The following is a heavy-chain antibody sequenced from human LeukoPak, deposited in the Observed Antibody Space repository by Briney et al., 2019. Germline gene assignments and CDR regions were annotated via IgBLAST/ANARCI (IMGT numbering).Heavy chain of an antibody. Sequence: GASVKVSCKASGGTFSSYAISWVRQAPGQGLEWMGRIIPIFGTANYAQKFQGRVTITTDESTSTAYMELSSLRSEDTAVYYCARDGGHYYDSSGYYVGYWGQGTLVTVSS. V-gene: IGHV1-69*05. J-gene: IGHJ4*02. CDR2: IIPIFGTA. CDR3: ARDGGHYYDSSGYYVGY. D-gene: IGHD3-22*01. CDR1: GGTFSSYA.